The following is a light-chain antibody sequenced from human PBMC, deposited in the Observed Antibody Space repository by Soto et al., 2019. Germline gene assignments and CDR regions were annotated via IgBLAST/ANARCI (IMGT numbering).Light chain of an antibody. V-gene: IGLV1-44*01. CDR3: AAWDDCLIEHYV. CDR1: SSNIGSNT. Sequence: QSVLTQPPSASGTPGQRVTISCSGSSSNIGSNTVNWYQQLPGTAPKLLIYSNNQRPSGVPDRFSGSKSGTSASLAISGLQSEDEADYYCAAWDDCLIEHYVFGTGTMVTVL. J-gene: IGLJ1*01. CDR2: SNN.